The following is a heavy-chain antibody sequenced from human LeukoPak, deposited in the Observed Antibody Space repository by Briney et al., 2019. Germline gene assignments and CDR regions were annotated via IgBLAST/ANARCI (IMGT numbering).Heavy chain of an antibody. D-gene: IGHD1-26*01. CDR1: GFTFSSYS. CDR3: ARAYVGATSYFDY. J-gene: IGHJ4*02. CDR2: ISSSSSYI. Sequence: GGSLRLSCAASGFTFSSYSMNWVGQAPGKGLEWVSSISSSSSYIYYADSVKGRFTISRDNAKNSLYLQMNSLRAEDTAVYYCARAYVGATSYFDYWGQGTLVTVSS. V-gene: IGHV3-21*01.